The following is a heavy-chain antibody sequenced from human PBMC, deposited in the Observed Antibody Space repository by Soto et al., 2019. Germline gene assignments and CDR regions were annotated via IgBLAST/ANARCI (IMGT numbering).Heavy chain of an antibody. CDR3: ARHLTGDLGRGMDV. CDR1: GYTFTRYW. Sequence: GESLKISCKGSGYTFTRYWIGWVRQKPGKGLELMGIVFPDDSDVRYSPSSQGQVTISADKSINTAYLHWSALNASYTAMYYCARHLTGDLGRGMDVWGQGTTVTVSS. J-gene: IGHJ6*02. V-gene: IGHV5-51*01. D-gene: IGHD7-27*01. CDR2: VFPDDSDV.